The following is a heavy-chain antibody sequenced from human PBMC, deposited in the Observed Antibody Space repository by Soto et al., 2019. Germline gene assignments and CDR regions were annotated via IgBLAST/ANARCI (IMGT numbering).Heavy chain of an antibody. Sequence: QVQLVQSGAEVKKPGSSVKVSCKASGGTFSNDIITWVRQAPGQGLEWMGRIIPLLDITTYAQKFQGRVTITADKATSTAYMELNSLRSEGTAVYYCVRDSPIGSTYSGYDGIDYWGQGTLVTVSS. J-gene: IGHJ4*02. D-gene: IGHD5-12*01. CDR3: VRDSPIGSTYSGYDGIDY. V-gene: IGHV1-69*08. CDR2: IIPLLDIT. CDR1: GGTFSNDI.